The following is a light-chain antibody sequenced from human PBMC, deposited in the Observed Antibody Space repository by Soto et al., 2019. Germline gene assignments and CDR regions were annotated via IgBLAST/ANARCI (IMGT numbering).Light chain of an antibody. CDR2: DAS. V-gene: IGKV3-11*01. J-gene: IGKJ4*01. CDR1: QSIGGY. CDR3: QQRNSRPLT. Sequence: EVVLTQSPATLSLSLGEGATLSCRANQSIGGYLAWYQQKPGQPPRLLVYDASYRATGIPARFSGSGSGTDFTLTISSLGPEDFAVYYCQQRNSRPLTFGGGTRLEIK.